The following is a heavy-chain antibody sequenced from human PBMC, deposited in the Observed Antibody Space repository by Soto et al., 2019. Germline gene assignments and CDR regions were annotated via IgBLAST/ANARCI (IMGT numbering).Heavy chain of an antibody. CDR3: ARDGDYYDSSGYFLRDAFDI. D-gene: IGHD3-22*01. CDR1: GFTFSAYY. Sequence: QVQLVESGGGLVKPGGSLRLSCAASGFTFSAYYMSWIRQAPGKGLEWVSYISSSGSTISYADSVKGRFTISRDNAKNSLYLEMNSLRAEDTAVYYCARDGDYYDSSGYFLRDAFDIWGQGTLVTVSS. CDR2: ISSSGSTI. V-gene: IGHV3-11*01. J-gene: IGHJ3*02.